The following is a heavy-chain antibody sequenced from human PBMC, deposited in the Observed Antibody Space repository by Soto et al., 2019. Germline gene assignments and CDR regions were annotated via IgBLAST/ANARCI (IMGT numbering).Heavy chain of an antibody. CDR2: ISFDGCNK. Sequence: QVQLVESGGGVVQPGRSLRLSCAASGFTFSSHAMHWVRQAPGKGLEWGAVISFDGCNKYYADSVKGRFTISRDNYTTTVYQQMNTLRAEDTAVYYCARDWDTAMVHGFYSYYGMDVWGQGTTVTVPS. J-gene: IGHJ6*02. D-gene: IGHD5-18*01. CDR3: ARDWDTAMVHGFYSYYGMDV. CDR1: GFTFSSHA. V-gene: IGHV3-30-3*01.